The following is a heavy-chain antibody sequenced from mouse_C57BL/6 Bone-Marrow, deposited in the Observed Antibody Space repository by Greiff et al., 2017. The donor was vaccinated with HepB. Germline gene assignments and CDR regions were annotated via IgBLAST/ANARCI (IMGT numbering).Heavy chain of an antibody. V-gene: IGHV5-4*01. D-gene: IGHD1-1*01. CDR1: GFTFSSYA. J-gene: IGHJ1*03. CDR2: ISDGGSYT. Sequence: DVMLVESGGGLVKPGGSLKLSCAASGFTFSSYAMSWVRQTPEKRLEWVATISDGGSYTYYPDNVKGRFTISRDNAKNNLYLQMSHLKSEDTAMYYCAREEGSLLLRWDWYFDVWGTGTTVTVSS. CDR3: AREEGSLLLRWDWYFDV.